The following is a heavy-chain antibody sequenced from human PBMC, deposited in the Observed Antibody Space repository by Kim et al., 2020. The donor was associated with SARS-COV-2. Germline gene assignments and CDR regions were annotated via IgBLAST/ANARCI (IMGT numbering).Heavy chain of an antibody. D-gene: IGHD2-2*01. CDR2: IRSKAYGGTT. Sequence: GGSLRLSCTASGFTFGDYAMSWFRQAPGKGLEWVGFIRSKAYGGTTEYAASVKGRFTISRDDSKSIAYLQMNSLKTEDTAVYYCTRELGVPAARDHYYYYGMDVWGQGTTVTVSS. CDR3: TRELGVPAARDHYYYYGMDV. V-gene: IGHV3-49*03. J-gene: IGHJ6*02. CDR1: GFTFGDYA.